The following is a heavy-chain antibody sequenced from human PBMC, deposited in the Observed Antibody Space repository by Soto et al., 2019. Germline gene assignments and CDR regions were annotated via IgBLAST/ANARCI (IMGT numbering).Heavy chain of an antibody. CDR3: ASRSSGWYFDY. D-gene: IGHD6-19*01. Sequence: EVQLLESGGGLVQPGGSLRLSCAASGFTFSSYAMNWVRQAPGKGLEWVSVISGSGVSTYYADSVKGRFTISRDNSKNTRYLQMNSLRVEDTAVYYCASRSSGWYFDYWGQGTLVTVSS. CDR2: ISGSGVST. J-gene: IGHJ4*02. V-gene: IGHV3-23*01. CDR1: GFTFSSYA.